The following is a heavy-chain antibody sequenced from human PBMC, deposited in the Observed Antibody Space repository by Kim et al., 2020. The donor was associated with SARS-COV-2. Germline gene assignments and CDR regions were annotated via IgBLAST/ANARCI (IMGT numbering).Heavy chain of an antibody. Sequence: GGSLRLSCTHSGFTFGMYAMSWVRQAPGKGLQWVSGISDSGDRTYHADSVKGRFTISRDNSNDILYLQMNSLTAEDPAIYYCVKGRGDFRYFDSWGQGTQVTVSS. CDR1: GFTFGMYA. V-gene: IGHV3-23*01. J-gene: IGHJ4*03. CDR2: ISDSGDRT. D-gene: IGHD7-27*01. CDR3: VKGRGDFRYFDS.